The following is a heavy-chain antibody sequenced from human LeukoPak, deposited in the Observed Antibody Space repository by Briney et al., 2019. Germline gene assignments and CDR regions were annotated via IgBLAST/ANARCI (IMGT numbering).Heavy chain of an antibody. Sequence: PGGSLRLSCAASGFTFDSYAMHWVRQAPGKGLEWVASISCDGSKGYYADSVKGRFTISRENPQRTLYLQMVSLRTEDTAVYYCARSPTGYSGYEPFFDYWGQGTLVTVSS. J-gene: IGHJ4*02. CDR1: GFTFDSYA. V-gene: IGHV3-30-3*01. D-gene: IGHD5-12*01. CDR3: ARSPTGYSGYEPFFDY. CDR2: ISCDGSKG.